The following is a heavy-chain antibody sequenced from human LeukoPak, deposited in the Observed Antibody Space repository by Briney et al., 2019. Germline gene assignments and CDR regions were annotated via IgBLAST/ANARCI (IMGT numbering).Heavy chain of an antibody. CDR2: ISSSSSYI. CDR3: AREWVGSGKDY. Sequence: GGSLRLSCAASGFTFSSYSMNWVRQAPGKGLEWVSYISSSSSYIYYADSVKGRFTISRDNAKNSLYLQMNSLRAEDTAVYYCAREWVGSGKDYWGQGTLVTVSS. CDR1: GFTFSSYS. J-gene: IGHJ4*02. D-gene: IGHD1-26*01. V-gene: IGHV3-21*05.